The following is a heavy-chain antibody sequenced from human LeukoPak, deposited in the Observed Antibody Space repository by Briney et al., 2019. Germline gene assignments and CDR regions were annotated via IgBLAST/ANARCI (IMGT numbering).Heavy chain of an antibody. V-gene: IGHV4-59*12. Sequence: SETLSLTCTVSGVSISSYYWSWIRQPPGKGLEWIGYIYYSGSTDYNPSLKSRVTISVDRSKNQFSLKLSSVTAADTAVYYCARDPRRTGWFDPWGQGTLVTVSS. CDR2: IYYSGST. J-gene: IGHJ5*02. CDR3: ARDPRRTGWFDP. CDR1: GVSISSYY.